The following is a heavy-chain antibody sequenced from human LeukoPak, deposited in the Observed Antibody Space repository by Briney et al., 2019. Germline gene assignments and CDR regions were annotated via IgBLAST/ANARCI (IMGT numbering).Heavy chain of an antibody. CDR3: ARTAARRFDY. CDR1: GYTFTINH. Sequence: GASVTVSCSASGYTFTINHIHWVAQAPGQGLEWMGVINPSGDSTTYAQNFQGRVTMTRDTSTSTVDMELRSLRSEDTAVYYCARTAARRFDYWGQGTLVTVSS. V-gene: IGHV1-46*01. CDR2: INPSGDST. D-gene: IGHD6-6*01. J-gene: IGHJ4*02.